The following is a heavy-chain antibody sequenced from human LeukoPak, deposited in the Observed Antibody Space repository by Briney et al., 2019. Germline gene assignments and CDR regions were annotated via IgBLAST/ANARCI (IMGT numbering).Heavy chain of an antibody. Sequence: PGGSLRLSCVVSGLTFSGSAMHWVRQASGKGLEWVGRIRSKANSYATGYTESVRGRFTISRDDSKNTAFLQMNSLKSEDTAVYYCTTQGYSYGSKFEYWGQGTLVTVSS. CDR1: GLTFSGSA. V-gene: IGHV3-73*01. CDR3: TTQGYSYGSKFEY. CDR2: IRSKANSYAT. D-gene: IGHD5-18*01. J-gene: IGHJ4*02.